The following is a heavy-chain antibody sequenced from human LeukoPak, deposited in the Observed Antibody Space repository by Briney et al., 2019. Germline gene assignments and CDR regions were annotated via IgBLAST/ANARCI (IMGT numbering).Heavy chain of an antibody. Sequence: GGSLRLSCAASGFTFSTYGFHWVRQAPGKGLEWVAVIPYDGSHKDYADSVKGRFTISRDDSKNTLYLRMNSLRAEDTAVYYCARTLGYCSGGSCYSYYFDYWGQGTLVTVSS. J-gene: IGHJ4*02. D-gene: IGHD2-15*01. CDR1: GFTFSTYG. CDR3: ARTLGYCSGGSCYSYYFDY. CDR2: IPYDGSHK. V-gene: IGHV3-30*03.